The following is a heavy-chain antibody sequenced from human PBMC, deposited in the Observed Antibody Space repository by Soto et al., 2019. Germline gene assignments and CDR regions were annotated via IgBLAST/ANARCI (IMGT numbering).Heavy chain of an antibody. D-gene: IGHD1-1*01. Sequence: QVQLQESGPGLVKPSGTLSLNCAVSGGSISSSAWWSWVRQPPGKGLEWIGEIHHSWSTNYDPSLKSRITISVDRSKNRFSLELTSVTAADTAVYYCAGRSRTTEWGQGTQVTVSS. CDR1: GGSISSSAW. J-gene: IGHJ4*02. V-gene: IGHV4-4*02. CDR3: AGRSRTTE. CDR2: IHHSWST.